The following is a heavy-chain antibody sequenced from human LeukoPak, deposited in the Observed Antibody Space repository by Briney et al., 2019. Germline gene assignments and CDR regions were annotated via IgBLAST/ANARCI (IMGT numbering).Heavy chain of an antibody. D-gene: IGHD7-27*01. J-gene: IGHJ6*02. CDR2: TYYSGST. CDR3: ARHPGIWGYYYYGMDV. CDR1: GGSISSYY. V-gene: IGHV4-59*08. Sequence: SETLSLTCTVSGGSISSYYWSWIRQPPGKGLEWIGYTYYSGSTNYNPSLKSRVTISVDTSKNQFSLKLSSVTAADTAVYYCARHPGIWGYYYYGMDVWGQGTTVTVSS.